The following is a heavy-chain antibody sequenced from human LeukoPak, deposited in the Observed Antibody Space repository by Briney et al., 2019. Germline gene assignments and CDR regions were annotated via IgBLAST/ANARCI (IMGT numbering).Heavy chain of an antibody. CDR1: GGSFSGYY. CDR3: ARGPSRQLLGWFDP. CDR2: INHSGST. Sequence: SETLSLTCAVYGGSFSGYYWSWIRQPPGKGLEWIGEINHSGSTNYNPSLKSRVTISVDTSKNQFSLKLSSVTAADTAVYYCARGPSRQLLGWFDPWGQGTLVTVSS. D-gene: IGHD2-2*01. V-gene: IGHV4-34*01. J-gene: IGHJ5*02.